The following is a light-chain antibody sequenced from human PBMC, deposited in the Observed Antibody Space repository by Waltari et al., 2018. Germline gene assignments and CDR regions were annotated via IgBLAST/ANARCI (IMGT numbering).Light chain of an antibody. V-gene: IGKV1-5*03. J-gene: IGKJ1*01. Sequence: ITCRASQSITNWLAWDQQKPGKAPKLLIYRASNLESVVPARFSGSGSGTEFTLTISSLQPDDFATYYCQQYDNYWTFGQGTKVEIK. CDR1: QSITNW. CDR2: RAS. CDR3: QQYDNYWT.